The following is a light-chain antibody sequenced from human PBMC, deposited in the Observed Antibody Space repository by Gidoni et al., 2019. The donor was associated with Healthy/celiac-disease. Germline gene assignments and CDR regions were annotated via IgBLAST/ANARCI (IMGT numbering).Light chain of an antibody. CDR1: RSNIGSNY. CDR3: AAWDDSLSGHGV. J-gene: IGLJ3*02. CDR2: RNN. Sequence: QSVLSQPPSASGIPGQRVTISSSGSRSNIGSNYVYCYQQLPGTAPKLLNYRNNQRPSGVPDRFSGSKSGTSASLAISGLRSEDEADYYCAAWDDSLSGHGVFGGGTKLTVL. V-gene: IGLV1-47*01.